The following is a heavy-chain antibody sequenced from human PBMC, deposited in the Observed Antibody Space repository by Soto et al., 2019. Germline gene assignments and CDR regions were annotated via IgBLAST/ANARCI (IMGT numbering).Heavy chain of an antibody. CDR3: ARIGGSLGYYYGMDV. Sequence: GGSLRLSCAASGFTFSSYWMSWVRQAPGKGLEWVANIKQDGSEKYYVDSVKGRFTISRDNAKNSLYLQMNSLRAEDTAVYYCARIGGSLGYYYGMDVWGQGTTVTVSS. J-gene: IGHJ6*02. CDR2: IKQDGSEK. V-gene: IGHV3-7*05. D-gene: IGHD2-15*01. CDR1: GFTFSSYW.